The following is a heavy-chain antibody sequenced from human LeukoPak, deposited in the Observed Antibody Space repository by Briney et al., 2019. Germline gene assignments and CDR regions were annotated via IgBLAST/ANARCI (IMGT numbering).Heavy chain of an antibody. CDR1: GFSFGEYA. V-gene: IGHV3-49*03. J-gene: IGHJ4*02. CDR3: TKGWGDY. Sequence: GGSLRLSCTTSGFSFGEYAMSWFRQAPGKGLELVGFIRSKAYGGTTEYVASVKGRFTISRDDSESLAYLQMTSLKIEDTAVYYCTKGWGDYWGRGTLVTVS. D-gene: IGHD6-19*01. CDR2: IRSKAYGGTT.